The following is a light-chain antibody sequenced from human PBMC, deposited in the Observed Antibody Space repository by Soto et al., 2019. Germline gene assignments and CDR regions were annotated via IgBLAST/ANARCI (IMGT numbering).Light chain of an antibody. Sequence: QSALTQPASVSGSPGQSITISCTGTSSDIGGYNYVSWCQQHPGKAPKVMIYDVSSRPSGVSDRFSGSKSGNTASLTISGLQAEDEADYYCHSYTGSGTWVFGGGTKLTVL. CDR2: DVS. V-gene: IGLV2-14*03. J-gene: IGLJ3*02. CDR3: HSYTGSGTWV. CDR1: SSDIGGYNY.